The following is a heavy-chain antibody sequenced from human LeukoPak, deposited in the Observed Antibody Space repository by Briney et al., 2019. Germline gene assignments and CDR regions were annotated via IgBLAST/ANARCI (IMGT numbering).Heavy chain of an antibody. CDR1: GFTFHTYN. V-gene: IGHV3-30*03. CDR2: ISYDGGNL. J-gene: IGHJ4*02. Sequence: GGSLRLSCAASGFTFHTYNMHWVRQAPGNELEWVGVISYDGGNLVYGASVEGRFTISRDITKNNLYLEMNSLRDEDTAVYYCARDRVQIWSYVGTFDIWGQGALVTVSS. CDR3: ARDRVQIWSYVGTFDI. D-gene: IGHD1-1*01.